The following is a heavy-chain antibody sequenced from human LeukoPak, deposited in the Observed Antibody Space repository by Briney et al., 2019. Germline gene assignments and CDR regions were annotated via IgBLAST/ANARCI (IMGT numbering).Heavy chain of an antibody. CDR2: IYYSGST. V-gene: IGHV4-59*02. CDR1: AVSVSREY. D-gene: IGHD6-19*01. CDR3: TGDGIAVGDCSVAY. J-gene: IGHJ4*02. Sequence: SQSLSPTHGLSAVSVSREYYGSTRQPPGKGLEWIGYIYYSGSTNYDPSLKSRVTISVDTSKTQFFLKMSSMTAADTSVYYSTGDGIAVGDCSVAYWGQGTLVTVSS.